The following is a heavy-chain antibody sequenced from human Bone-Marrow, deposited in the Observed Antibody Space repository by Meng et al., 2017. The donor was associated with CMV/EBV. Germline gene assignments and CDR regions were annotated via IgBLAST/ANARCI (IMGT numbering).Heavy chain of an antibody. V-gene: IGHV3-23*01. CDR2: ISGSGGST. CDR3: AREDSSGHGEYYFDY. Sequence: GESLKISCIGSGFTFRDYAMSWVRQAPGKGLEWVSAISGSGGSTYYADSVKGRFTISRDNSKNTLYLQMNSLRAEDTAVYYCAREDSSGHGEYYFDYWGQGTLVTVSS. D-gene: IGHD3-10*01. CDR1: GFTFRDYA. J-gene: IGHJ4*02.